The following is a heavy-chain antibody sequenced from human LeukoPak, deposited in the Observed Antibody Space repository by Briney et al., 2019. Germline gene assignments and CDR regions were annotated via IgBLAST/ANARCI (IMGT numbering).Heavy chain of an antibody. V-gene: IGHV3-66*01. Sequence: GGSLRLSCAASGFTFSSYAMSWVRQAPGKGLEWVSVIYSGGSTYYADSVKGRFTISRDNSKNTLYLQMNSLRAEDTAVYYCARSFGVVIIEDAFDIWGQGTMVTVSS. D-gene: IGHD3-3*01. CDR3: ARSFGVVIIEDAFDI. J-gene: IGHJ3*02. CDR2: IYSGGST. CDR1: GFTFSSYA.